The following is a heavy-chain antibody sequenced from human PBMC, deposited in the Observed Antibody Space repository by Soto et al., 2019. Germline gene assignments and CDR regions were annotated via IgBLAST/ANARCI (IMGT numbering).Heavy chain of an antibody. D-gene: IGHD3-10*01. CDR1: GGTFSSYA. CDR3: ARGRGAMVRGVITPLVYNWFDP. J-gene: IGHJ5*02. V-gene: IGHV1-69*13. Sequence: ASVKVSCKASGGTFSSYAISWVRQAPGQGLEWMGGIIPIFGTANYAQKFQGRVTITADESTSTAYMELSSLRSEDGAVYYWARGRGAMVRGVITPLVYNWFDPWGQGTLVTSPQ. CDR2: IIPIFGTA.